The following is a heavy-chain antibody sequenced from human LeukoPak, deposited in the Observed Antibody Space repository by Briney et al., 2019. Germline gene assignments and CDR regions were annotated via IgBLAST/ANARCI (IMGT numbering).Heavy chain of an antibody. V-gene: IGHV1-46*01. CDR3: ARDPISSNWPRGHFFDP. CDR1: GYRFTSDY. D-gene: IGHD6-13*01. CDR2: INPNGGGT. Sequence: ASVKVSCKASGYRFTSDYVNWFRQAPGQGLEWMGIINPNGGGTTFTQKFQGRVTMTRDTSTTTVYMELSGLKLEDTAVYYCARDPISSNWPRGHFFDPWGQGTLVTVSS. J-gene: IGHJ5*02.